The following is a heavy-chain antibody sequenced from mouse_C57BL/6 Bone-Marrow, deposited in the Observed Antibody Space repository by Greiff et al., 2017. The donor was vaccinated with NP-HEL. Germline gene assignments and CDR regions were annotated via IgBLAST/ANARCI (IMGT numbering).Heavy chain of an antibody. CDR1: GFTFSSYG. Sequence: EVQLVESGGDLVKPGGSLKLSCAASGFTFSSYGMSWVRQTPDKRLEWVATISSGGSYTYYPDSVKGRFTISRDNAKNTLYLQMSSLKSEDTAMYYCARQGGGYDGGYYYAMDYWGQGTSVTVSS. CDR2: ISSGGSYT. J-gene: IGHJ4*01. D-gene: IGHD2-2*01. V-gene: IGHV5-6*01. CDR3: ARQGGGYDGGYYYAMDY.